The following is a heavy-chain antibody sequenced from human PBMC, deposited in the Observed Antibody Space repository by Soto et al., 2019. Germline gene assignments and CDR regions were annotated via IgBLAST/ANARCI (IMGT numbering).Heavy chain of an antibody. CDR3: AKGKANTVFGVDTLFDY. CDR2: ISGNGGYT. V-gene: IGHV3-23*01. Sequence: PGGSLRLSCAASGFTFSSYAMTWVRQAPGKGLEWVSTISGNGGYTYYSDSVRGRFTISRDNSKKMLYLQMDSLRADDTGVFYCAKGKANTVFGVDTLFDYWGQGTQVTVPQ. J-gene: IGHJ4*02. D-gene: IGHD3-3*01. CDR1: GFTFSSYA.